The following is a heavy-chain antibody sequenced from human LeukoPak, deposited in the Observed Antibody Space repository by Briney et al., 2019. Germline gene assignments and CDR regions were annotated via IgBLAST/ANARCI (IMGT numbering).Heavy chain of an antibody. V-gene: IGHV4-59*08. CDR3: ARLAYCGGDCYYMDV. Sequence: SETLSLTCTVSGGSISSYFWSWIRQPPGKGLEWIGYIYHSGSTHYNPSLKSRVTISVDTSKNQFSLKLSSVTAADTAVYYCARLAYCGGDCYYMDVWGKGTTVTISS. J-gene: IGHJ6*03. CDR2: IYHSGST. CDR1: GGSISSYF. D-gene: IGHD2-21*01.